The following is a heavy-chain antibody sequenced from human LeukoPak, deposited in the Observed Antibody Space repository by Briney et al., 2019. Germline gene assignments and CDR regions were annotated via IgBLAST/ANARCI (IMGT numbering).Heavy chain of an antibody. J-gene: IGHJ6*03. D-gene: IGHD3-16*01. CDR1: GASISSSSYY. Sequence: PSETLSLTCTVSGASISSSSYYWGWIRQPPGKGLEWIGSIYYSGSTYYNPSLKSRVTISVDTSKNQISLKLNSVTAADTAVYYCARDDDYVSEYYMDVWGKGTTVTVSS. CDR3: ARDDDYVSEYYMDV. CDR2: IYYSGST. V-gene: IGHV4-39*07.